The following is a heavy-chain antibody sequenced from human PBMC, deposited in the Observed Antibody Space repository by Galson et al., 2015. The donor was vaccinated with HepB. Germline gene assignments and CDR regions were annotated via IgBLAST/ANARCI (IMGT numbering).Heavy chain of an antibody. V-gene: IGHV3-23*01. CDR1: GFTFRNYG. Sequence: SLRLSCAASGFTFRNYGMTWVRQTPGKGLECVSLINYSGSITKYADSVKGRFTISRDNSKNTLFLQLNSLRAEDTATYYCAKDRLTYYDFWSGPDYWGQGTLVTVSS. J-gene: IGHJ4*02. CDR2: INYSGSIT. CDR3: AKDRLTYYDFWSGPDY. D-gene: IGHD3-3*01.